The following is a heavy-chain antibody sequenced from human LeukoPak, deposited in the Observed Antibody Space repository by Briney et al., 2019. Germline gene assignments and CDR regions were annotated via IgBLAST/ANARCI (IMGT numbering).Heavy chain of an antibody. CDR3: AKDSGAFDI. J-gene: IGHJ3*02. Sequence: PGGSLRLSCAASGFTFSSYDIDWVRQAPGKGLEWGASIKYNGTNKYCGDSVKGRFTISRDNSKNTLSLQMNSLRAEDTAVYYCAKDSGAFDIWGQGTMVTVSS. V-gene: IGHV3-30*02. CDR1: GFTFSSYD. CDR2: IKYNGTNK.